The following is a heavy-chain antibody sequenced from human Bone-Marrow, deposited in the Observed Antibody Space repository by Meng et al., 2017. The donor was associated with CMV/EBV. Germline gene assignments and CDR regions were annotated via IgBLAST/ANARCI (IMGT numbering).Heavy chain of an antibody. D-gene: IGHD3-10*01. J-gene: IGHJ4*02. CDR1: VCTVSSYA. CDR3: SREWDRGEGQLWFGGGPGY. Sequence: SSVKVSYKVSVCTVSSYAISWVRQAPGQGLEWMGGIIPIFGTANYAQKFQGRVTITTDESTSTANMELSSLRSEDTAVYYCSREWDRGEGQLWFGGGPGYWGQGTLVTVSS. V-gene: IGHV1-69*05. CDR2: IIPIFGTA.